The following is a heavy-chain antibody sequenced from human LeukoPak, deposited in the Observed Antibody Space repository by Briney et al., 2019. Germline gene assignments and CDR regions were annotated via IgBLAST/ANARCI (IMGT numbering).Heavy chain of an antibody. V-gene: IGHV4-39*01. D-gene: IGHD6-13*01. CDR2: IYYSGST. CDR1: GGSISSTSYY. Sequence: SETLSLTCTVSGGSISSTSYYWGWIRQPPGKGLEWIGSIYYSGSTYYNPSLKSRITISVDTSKNQFSLKLSSVTAADTAVYYCARLAIYSSSEDYWGQGTLVTVSS. CDR3: ARLAIYSSSEDY. J-gene: IGHJ4*02.